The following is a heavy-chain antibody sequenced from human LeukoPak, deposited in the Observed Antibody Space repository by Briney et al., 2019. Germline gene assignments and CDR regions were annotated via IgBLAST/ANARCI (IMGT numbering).Heavy chain of an antibody. CDR2: IDYSGST. D-gene: IGHD3-3*01. Sequence: SETLSLTCTVSGGSVSIGSYYWIWIRQPPGKGLEWYGYIDYSGSTNYNPSLKSRGTISVDTSKNQFSLKLTSVTAADTAVYYCARTHGGTSSYHYGVDVWGQGTTVTVSS. J-gene: IGHJ6*02. CDR3: ARTHGGTSSYHYGVDV. CDR1: GGSVSIGSYY. V-gene: IGHV4-61*01.